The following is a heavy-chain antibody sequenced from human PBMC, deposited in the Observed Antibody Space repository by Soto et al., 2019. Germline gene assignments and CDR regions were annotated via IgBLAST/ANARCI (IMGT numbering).Heavy chain of an antibody. V-gene: IGHV4-31*03. CDR1: GGSISSGGYY. J-gene: IGHJ4*02. CDR2: IHYSGST. CDR3: ARGEYSSSTDY. D-gene: IGHD6-6*01. Sequence: QVQLQESGPGLVKPSQTLSLTCTVSGGSISSGGYYWSWIRQHPGKGLEWIGYIHYSGSTYYNPSLKRRVTISVDTSKNQFCLKLSSVTAADTAVYYCARGEYSSSTDYWGQGTLVAVSS.